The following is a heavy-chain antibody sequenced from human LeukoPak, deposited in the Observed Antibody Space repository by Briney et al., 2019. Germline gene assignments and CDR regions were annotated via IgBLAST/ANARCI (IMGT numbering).Heavy chain of an antibody. D-gene: IGHD6-13*01. CDR2: IIPIFGTV. J-gene: IGHJ4*02. V-gene: IGHV1-69*06. CDR1: GGTFSSYA. Sequence: ASVKLSCKASGGTFSSYAISWVRQAPGQGLEWMGGIIPIFGTVNYAQKFQGGVTITADKSTSTAYMELSSLRSEDTAVYYCARSSIIAAAGPYYFDYWGQGTLVTVSS. CDR3: ARSSIIAAAGPYYFDY.